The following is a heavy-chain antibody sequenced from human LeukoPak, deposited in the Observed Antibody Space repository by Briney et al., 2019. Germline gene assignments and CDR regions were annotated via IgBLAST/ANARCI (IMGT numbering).Heavy chain of an antibody. CDR2: IYYSGST. Sequence: SETLSLTCTVSGGSISSYYWSWIRQPPGKGLEWIGYIYYSGSTNYNPSLKSRVTISVDTSKNQFSLKLSSVTAADTAVYYCARTSTTIFGVVIRPYYYYYMDVWGKGTTVTVSS. V-gene: IGHV4-59*01. CDR3: ARTSTTIFGVVIRPYYYYYMDV. CDR1: GGSISSYY. J-gene: IGHJ6*03. D-gene: IGHD3-3*01.